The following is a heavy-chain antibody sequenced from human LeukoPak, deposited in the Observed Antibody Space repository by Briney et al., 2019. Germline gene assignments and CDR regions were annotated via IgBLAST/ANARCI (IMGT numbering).Heavy chain of an antibody. CDR3: ARDAGGRTQREGWFDP. V-gene: IGHV3-21*06. D-gene: IGHD1-1*01. J-gene: IGHJ5*02. Sequence: GGSLRLSCVASGFTFSNYWMHWVRQAPGKGLEWVASTSSGSSWIYYADSVRGRFTISRDNAKNLLYLQMNSLRVEDTAIYYCARDAGGRTQREGWFDPWGQGTLVTVSS. CDR1: GFTFSNYW. CDR2: TSSGSSWI.